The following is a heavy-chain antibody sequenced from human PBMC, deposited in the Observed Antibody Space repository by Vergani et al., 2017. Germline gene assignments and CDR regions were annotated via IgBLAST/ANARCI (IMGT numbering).Heavy chain of an antibody. CDR1: GGSVSSGSYY. CDR2: IYYSGST. V-gene: IGHV4-61*01. D-gene: IGHD3-22*01. J-gene: IGHJ3*02. Sequence: VQLQESGPGLVKPSATLSLTCNVSGGSVSSGSYYWSWIRQPPGKGLEWIGYIYYSGSTNYNTSLKSRVTISVNTSKNQFSLKLSSVTAADTAVYYCARDYYDSSGYDWDAFDIWGQGTMVTVSS. CDR3: ARDYYDSSGYDWDAFDI.